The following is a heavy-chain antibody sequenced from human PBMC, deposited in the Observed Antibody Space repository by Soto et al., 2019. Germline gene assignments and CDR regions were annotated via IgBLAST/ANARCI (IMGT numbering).Heavy chain of an antibody. CDR3: ARASRNWNFDY. CDR2: IYYSGST. Sequence: SVPLSVTCTVAGGSISYHYWTWIRQPPGKGLEYIGYIYYSGSTNYNPSLKSRVTISVDTSKNQFSLKLSSVTAADTAVYYCARASRNWNFDYWGQGTLVTVSS. D-gene: IGHD1-1*01. V-gene: IGHV4-59*11. J-gene: IGHJ4*02. CDR1: GGSISYHY.